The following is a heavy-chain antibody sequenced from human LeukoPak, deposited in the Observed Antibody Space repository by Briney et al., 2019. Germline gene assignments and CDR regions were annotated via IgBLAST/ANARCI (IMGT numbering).Heavy chain of an antibody. Sequence: PSETLSLNCAVYGGSFSGYYWSWIRQPPGKGLEWIGEINHSGSTNYNPSLKSRVTISVDTSKNQFSLKLSSVTAADTAVYYCARTTTVFAVDYWGQGTLVTVSS. CDR2: INHSGST. CDR3: ARTTTVFAVDY. J-gene: IGHJ4*02. D-gene: IGHD1-1*01. V-gene: IGHV4-34*01. CDR1: GGSFSGYY.